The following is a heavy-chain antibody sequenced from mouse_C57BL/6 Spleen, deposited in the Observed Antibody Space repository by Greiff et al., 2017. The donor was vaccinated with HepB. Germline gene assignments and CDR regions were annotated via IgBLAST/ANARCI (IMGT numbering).Heavy chain of an antibody. CDR1: GFSLTSYG. V-gene: IGHV2-2*01. Sequence: VHLVESGPGLVQPSQSLSITCTVSGFSLTSYGVHWVRQSPGKGLEWLGVIWSGGSTDYNAAFISRLSISKDNSKSQVFFKMNSLQADDTAIYYCARNPNWDGAWFAYWGQGTLVTVSA. CDR2: IWSGGST. D-gene: IGHD4-1*01. CDR3: ARNPNWDGAWFAY. J-gene: IGHJ3*01.